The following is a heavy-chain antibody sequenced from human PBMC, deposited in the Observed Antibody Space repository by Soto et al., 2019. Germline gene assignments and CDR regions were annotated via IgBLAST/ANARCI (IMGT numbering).Heavy chain of an antibody. CDR3: ATVATHSYNWIDP. D-gene: IGHD3-3*02. CDR2: INADGSTT. CDR1: GFTFSTYW. Sequence: EVQLVESGGGLVQPGGSLRLSCAASGFTFSTYWMHWVRQAPGKGLVWVSRINADGSTTTYADSVKGGFTISRDNAKNTLYLQMNSLRPEDTAVYFCATVATHSYNWIDPWGQGTLVTISS. V-gene: IGHV3-74*01. J-gene: IGHJ5*02.